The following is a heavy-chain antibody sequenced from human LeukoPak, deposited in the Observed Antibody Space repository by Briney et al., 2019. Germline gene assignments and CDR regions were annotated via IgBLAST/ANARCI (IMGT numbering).Heavy chain of an antibody. Sequence: GGSLRLSCAASGFTFNNYWMRWVRQAPGKGLEWVSYISSSGSTIYYADSVKGRFTISRDNAKNSLYLQMNSLRAEDMAVYYCARANRAYYFDYWGQGTLVTVSS. CDR3: ARANRAYYFDY. CDR1: GFTFNNYW. D-gene: IGHD3-16*01. V-gene: IGHV3-11*04. J-gene: IGHJ4*02. CDR2: ISSSGSTI.